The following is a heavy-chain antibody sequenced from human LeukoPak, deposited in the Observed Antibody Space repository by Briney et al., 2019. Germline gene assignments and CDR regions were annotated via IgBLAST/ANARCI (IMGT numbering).Heavy chain of an antibody. Sequence: GGSLRLSCAASGFAVSGNFMSWVRQAPGKGLEWVSTTYSDGSAYYADSVKGRFTISRDNAKNSLYLQVNSLRAEDTALYYCAKGLEGTNFDYWGQGTLVTVSS. D-gene: IGHD2-2*01. CDR2: TYSDGSA. CDR1: GFAVSGNF. J-gene: IGHJ4*02. CDR3: AKGLEGTNFDY. V-gene: IGHV3-53*05.